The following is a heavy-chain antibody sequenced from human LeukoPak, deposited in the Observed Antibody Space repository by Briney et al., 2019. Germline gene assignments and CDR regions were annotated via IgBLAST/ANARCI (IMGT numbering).Heavy chain of an antibody. CDR1: GYSFTTYW. CDR2: IYPGDSDT. V-gene: IGHV5-51*01. Sequence: GESLRISCKGSGYSFTTYWIAWVRQMPGKGLEWMGIIYPGDSDTRYSPSFQGQVTISADKSITTAYLQWSSLKASDTAMYYCARTRYSSGWYDYWGQGTLVTVSS. J-gene: IGHJ4*02. CDR3: ARTRYSSGWYDY. D-gene: IGHD6-19*01.